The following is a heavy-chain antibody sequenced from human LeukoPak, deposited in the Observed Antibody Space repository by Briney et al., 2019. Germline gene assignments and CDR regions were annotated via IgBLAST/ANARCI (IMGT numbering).Heavy chain of an antibody. V-gene: IGHV4-4*02. CDR3: ATRHIAAAGTGWFDP. CDR2: IYHSGST. J-gene: IGHJ5*02. CDR1: GGSISSSNW. D-gene: IGHD6-13*01. Sequence: PSGTLSLTCAVSGGSISSSNWWSWVRPPPGKGLEWIGEIYHSGSTNYNPSLKSRVTISVDKSKNQFSLKLSSVTAADTAVYYCATRHIAAAGTGWFDPWGQGTLVTVSS.